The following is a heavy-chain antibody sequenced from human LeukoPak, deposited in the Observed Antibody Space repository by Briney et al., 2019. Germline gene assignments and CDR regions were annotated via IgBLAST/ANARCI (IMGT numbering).Heavy chain of an antibody. CDR3: ARDCSGGSWPPYDAFDI. D-gene: IGHD2-15*01. J-gene: IGHJ3*02. V-gene: IGHV4-31*11. CDR2: IYYSGST. CDR1: GGSFSGYH. Sequence: SETLSLTCAVYGGSFSGYHWTWIRQHPGKGLEWIGYIYYSGSTYYNPSLKSRVTISVDTSKNQFSLKLSSVTAADTAVYYCARDCSGGSWPPYDAFDIWGQGTMVTVSS.